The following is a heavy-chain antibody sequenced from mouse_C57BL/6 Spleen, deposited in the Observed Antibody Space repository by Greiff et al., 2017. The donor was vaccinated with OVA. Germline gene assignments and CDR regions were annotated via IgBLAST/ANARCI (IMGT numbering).Heavy chain of an antibody. CDR1: GYTFTSYC. D-gene: IGHD2-1*01. Sequence: VQLQQPGAELVMPGASVKLSCQASGYTFTSYCMHWVKQRPGQGLEWIGEIDPSDSYTIYNQKFKGKSTLTVDKSSSTAYMQLSSLTSEDSAVYCCARPYGNYEFAYWGQGTLVTVSA. CDR2: IDPSDSYT. V-gene: IGHV1-69*01. CDR3: ARPYGNYEFAY. J-gene: IGHJ3*01.